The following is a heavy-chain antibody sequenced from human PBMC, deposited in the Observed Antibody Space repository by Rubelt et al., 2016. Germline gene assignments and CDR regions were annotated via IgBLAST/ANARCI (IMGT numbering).Heavy chain of an antibody. D-gene: IGHD5-12*01. Sequence: QVQLQESGPGLVKPSETLSLTCTVSGGSISSYYWSWIRQPPGKGLEWIGYIYYSGSTNYNPSLKSRVTISVDTSRNQCSLKLSSVTAADTAVYYCARRGGYSGYDRQYYYYYMDVWGKGTTVTVSS. CDR1: GGSISSYY. CDR3: ARRGGYSGYDRQYYYYYMDV. J-gene: IGHJ6*03. CDR2: IYYSGST. V-gene: IGHV4-59*01.